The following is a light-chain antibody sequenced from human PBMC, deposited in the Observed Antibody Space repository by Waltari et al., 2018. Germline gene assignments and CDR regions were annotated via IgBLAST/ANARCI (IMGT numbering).Light chain of an antibody. CDR1: QSIGNY. CDR3: QQRSDWPFLT. CDR2: DAS. J-gene: IGKJ4*01. V-gene: IGKV3-11*01. Sequence: EIVLTQSPVTLAMSPGERATLSCRASQSIGNYLAWYQHKPGQAPRLLTYDASNRATGIPDRFSGSGSGTDFTLTINSLEPEDFTVYYCQQRSDWPFLTFGGGTKVEIK.